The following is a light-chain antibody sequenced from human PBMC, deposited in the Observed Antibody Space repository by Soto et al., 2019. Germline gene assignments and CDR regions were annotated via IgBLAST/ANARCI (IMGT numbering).Light chain of an antibody. CDR3: QQRSNWPIT. V-gene: IGKV3-11*01. CDR2: DAS. CDR1: PLVRASY. Sequence: EIVLPQSPGTLSLSPGESAPLSCRARPLVRASYLAWYQQKPGQAPRLLIYDASTRATGIPARFSGSGSGTDFTLTISSLQPEEFAVYYCQQRSNWPITFGRGTRLDI. J-gene: IGKJ5*01.